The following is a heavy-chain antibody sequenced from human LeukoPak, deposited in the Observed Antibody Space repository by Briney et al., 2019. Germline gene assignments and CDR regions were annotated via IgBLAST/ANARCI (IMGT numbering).Heavy chain of an antibody. CDR2: IRSKTDGGTT. J-gene: IGHJ4*02. CDR3: VGSFLDY. V-gene: IGHV3-15*01. Sequence: NPGGSLRLSCAASGLTFSNTWMTWVRQAPGKGLEWVGRIRSKTDGGTTDYTTPVKGRFTISRDDSKNTLYLQMNSLKTEDTAVYYCVGSFLDYWGQGTLVTVSS. D-gene: IGHD3-10*01. CDR1: GLTFSNTW.